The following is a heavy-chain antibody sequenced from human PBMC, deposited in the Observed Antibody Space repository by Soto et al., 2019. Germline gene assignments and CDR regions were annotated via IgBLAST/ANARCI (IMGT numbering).Heavy chain of an antibody. Sequence: EGQLLESGGGLVQPGGSLRVSCAASGFTSSSYGMNWVRQAPGKGLEWVSAMWGGDSSKQYADSVKGRFTISRDNSKNTLYLQMNSLRPEDTAVYYCAKANGGSGWYVRAFDIWGQGTMVTVSS. CDR1: GFTSSSYG. CDR3: AKANGGSGWYVRAFDI. J-gene: IGHJ3*02. D-gene: IGHD6-19*01. V-gene: IGHV3-23*01. CDR2: MWGGDSSK.